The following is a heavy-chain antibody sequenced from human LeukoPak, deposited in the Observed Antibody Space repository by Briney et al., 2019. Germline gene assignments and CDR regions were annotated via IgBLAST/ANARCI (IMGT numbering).Heavy chain of an antibody. CDR2: IIPIFGTA. CDR1: GYSFTDYY. Sequence: ASVKVSCKPSGYSFTDYYIHWVRQAPGQGLEWMGGIIPIFGTANYAQKFQGRVTITADESTSTAYMELSSLRSEDTAVYYCARGGEIVVVPAAIYYFDYWGQGTLVTVSS. CDR3: ARGGEIVVVPAAIYYFDY. D-gene: IGHD2-2*01. V-gene: IGHV1-69*13. J-gene: IGHJ4*02.